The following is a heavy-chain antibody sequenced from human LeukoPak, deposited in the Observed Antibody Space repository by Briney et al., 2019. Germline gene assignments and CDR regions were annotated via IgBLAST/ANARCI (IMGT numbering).Heavy chain of an antibody. CDR3: AKVPVSYCSSTSCPYFDY. J-gene: IGHJ4*02. D-gene: IGHD2-2*01. V-gene: IGHV3-30*18. CDR2: ISYDGSNK. CDR1: GFTFSSYG. Sequence: PGGSLRLSCAASGFTFSSYGMHWVRQAPGKGLEWVAVISYDGSNKYYADSVEGRFTISRDNSKNTLYLQMNSLRAEDTAVYYCAKVPVSYCSSTSCPYFDYWGQGTLVTVSS.